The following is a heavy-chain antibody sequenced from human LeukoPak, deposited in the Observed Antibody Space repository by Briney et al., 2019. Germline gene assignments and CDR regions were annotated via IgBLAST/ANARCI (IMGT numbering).Heavy chain of an antibody. D-gene: IGHD2-21*02. V-gene: IGHV1-69*13. CDR3: AESRTVVTAILSFVWFDP. CDR2: IIPIFGTA. CDR1: GGTFTSYA. J-gene: IGHJ5*02. Sequence: SVKVSCKASGGTFTSYAISWVRQAPGQGLEWMGGIIPIFGTANYAQKFQGRVTITADESTSTAYMELSSLRSEDTAVYYCAESRTVVTAILSFVWFDPWGQGTLVTVSS.